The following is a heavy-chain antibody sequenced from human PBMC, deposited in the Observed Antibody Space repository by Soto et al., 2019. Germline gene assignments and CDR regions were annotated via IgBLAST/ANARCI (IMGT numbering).Heavy chain of an antibody. V-gene: IGHV4-31*11. D-gene: IGHD1-1*01. J-gene: IGHJ4*02. CDR3: ASGHLEMACGFD. CDR1: GGSISSSGYY. Sequence: QVQLQESGPGLVKLSQTLSLTCAVSGGSISSSGYYWTWIRQHPGKGLEWIGFMYSSGTSNYNPSLKSRMTISLDTSKNQFSLKLTSVTAADTAVYYCASGHLEMACGFDWGQGTLVTVSS. CDR2: MYSSGTS.